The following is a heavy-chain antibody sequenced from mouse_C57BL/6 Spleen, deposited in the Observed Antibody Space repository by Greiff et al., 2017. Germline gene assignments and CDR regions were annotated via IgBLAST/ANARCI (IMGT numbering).Heavy chain of an antibody. V-gene: IGHV1-69*01. D-gene: IGHD1-1*01. CDR2: IDPSDSYT. CDR3: ARWNYGSSPYFDY. J-gene: IGHJ2*01. CDR1: GYTFTSYW. Sequence: VQLQQPGAELVMPGASVKLSCKASGYTFTSYWMHWVKQRPGQGLEWIGEIDPSDSYTNYNQKFKGKSTLTVDKSSSTAYMQLSSLTSEDSAVYYCARWNYGSSPYFDYWGQGTTLTVSS.